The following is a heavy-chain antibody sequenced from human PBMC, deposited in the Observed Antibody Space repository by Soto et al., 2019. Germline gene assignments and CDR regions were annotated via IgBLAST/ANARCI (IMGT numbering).Heavy chain of an antibody. Sequence: GESLKISCKGSGYSFTSYWIGWVRQMPGKGLEWMGIIYPGDSDTRYSPSFQGQVTISADKSISTAYLQWSSLKASDTAMYYCARPQIPFRGVLGGCSPKPVSNFDIGCQGTMENVSS. V-gene: IGHV5-51*01. J-gene: IGHJ3*02. CDR3: ARPQIPFRGVLGGCSPKPVSNFDI. CDR1: GYSFTSYW. CDR2: IYPGDSDT. D-gene: IGHD3-16*02.